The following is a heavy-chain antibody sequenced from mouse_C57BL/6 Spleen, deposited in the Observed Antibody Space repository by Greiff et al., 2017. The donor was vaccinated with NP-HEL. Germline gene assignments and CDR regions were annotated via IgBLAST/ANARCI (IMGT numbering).Heavy chain of an antibody. V-gene: IGHV1-81*01. D-gene: IGHD2-4*01. J-gene: IGHJ2*01. Sequence: QVQLKESGAELARPGASVKLSCKASGYTFTSYGISWVKQRTGQGLEWIGEIYPRSGNTYYNEKFKGKATLTADKSSSTAYMELRSLTSEDSAVYFCARYTYDYDNYWGQGTTLTVSS. CDR1: GYTFTSYG. CDR2: IYPRSGNT. CDR3: ARYTYDYDNY.